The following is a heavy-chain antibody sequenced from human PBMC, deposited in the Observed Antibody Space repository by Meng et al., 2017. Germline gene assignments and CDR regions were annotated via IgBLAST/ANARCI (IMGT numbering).Heavy chain of an antibody. V-gene: IGHV6-1*01. CDR1: GESVSSNSVA. Sequence: QVSLQQPGPGLVKPSHPPSLTCALSGESVSSNSVAWKWIRQSTSRGLEWLGRTYYRSKWYNDYAVSVKSRITINPDTSKNQFSLQLNSVTPEDTAVYYCAKGAYSGLDYWGQGTLVTVSS. J-gene: IGHJ4*02. CDR2: TYYRSKWYN. D-gene: IGHD6-25*01. CDR3: AKGAYSGLDY.